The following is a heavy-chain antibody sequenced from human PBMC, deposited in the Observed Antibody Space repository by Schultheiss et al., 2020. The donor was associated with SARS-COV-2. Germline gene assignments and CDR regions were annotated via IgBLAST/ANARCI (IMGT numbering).Heavy chain of an antibody. J-gene: IGHJ6*03. CDR1: GFTFSSYG. CDR2: IWYDGSNK. V-gene: IGHV3-33*01. CDR3: ARGSKAYYMDV. Sequence: GESLKISCAASGFTFSSYGMHWVRQAPGKGLEWVAVIWYDGSNKYYADSVKGRFTISRDNSKNTLYLQMNSLRAEDTAVYYCARGSKAYYMDVWGKGTTVTVSS.